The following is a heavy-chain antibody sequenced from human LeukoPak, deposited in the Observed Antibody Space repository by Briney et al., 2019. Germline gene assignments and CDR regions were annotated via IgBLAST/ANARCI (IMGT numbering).Heavy chain of an antibody. V-gene: IGHV1-69*04. CDR1: GGTFSSYA. Sequence: SVKVSCKASGGTFSSYAISWVGQAPGQGLEWMGRIIPILGIANYAQKFQGRVTITADKSTSTAYMELSSLRSEDTAVYYCARGVYYYDSSGYYSIWGQGTMVTVSS. D-gene: IGHD3-22*01. CDR2: IIPILGIA. CDR3: ARGVYYYDSSGYYSI. J-gene: IGHJ3*02.